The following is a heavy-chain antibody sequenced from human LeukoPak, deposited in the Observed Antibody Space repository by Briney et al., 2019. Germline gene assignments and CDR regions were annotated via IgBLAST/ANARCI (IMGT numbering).Heavy chain of an antibody. D-gene: IGHD6-13*01. CDR3: ARRGSSWYFYYYYMDV. Sequence: PGGSLRLSCAASGFTLSTYWMNWVRQATGKGLEWVANIKEDGSEKYYVDSVKGRFTISRDNAKNSLHLQMNSLRAGDTAVYYCARRGSSWYFYYYYMDVWGRGTTVTVSS. J-gene: IGHJ6*03. CDR2: IKEDGSEK. CDR1: GFTLSTYW. V-gene: IGHV3-7*01.